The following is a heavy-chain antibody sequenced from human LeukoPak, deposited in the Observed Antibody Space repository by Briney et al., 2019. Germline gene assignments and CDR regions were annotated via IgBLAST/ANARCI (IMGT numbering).Heavy chain of an antibody. Sequence: GGSLRLSCAASGFTFSSYAMSWVRQAPGKGLEWVSAISGSGGSTYYADSVKGRFTISRDNSKNTLYLQMNSLRAEDTAVYYCARDSGYSSTHYYYYYGMDVWGQGTTVTVSS. V-gene: IGHV3-23*01. D-gene: IGHD6-13*01. J-gene: IGHJ6*02. CDR1: GFTFSSYA. CDR2: ISGSGGST. CDR3: ARDSGYSSTHYYYYYGMDV.